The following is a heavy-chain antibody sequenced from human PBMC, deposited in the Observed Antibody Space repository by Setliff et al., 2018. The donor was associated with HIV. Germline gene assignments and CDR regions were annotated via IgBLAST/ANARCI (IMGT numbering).Heavy chain of an antibody. CDR2: IYTSGST. CDR3: ARTLRAAAMGYFDY. D-gene: IGHD5-18*01. J-gene: IGHJ4*02. CDR1: GDSVTSDSYY. V-gene: IGHV4-61*02. Sequence: PSETLSLTCTVSGDSVTSDSYYWSWIRQPAGKTLEWIGRIYTSGSTNYNPSLKSRVTISVDTSKNQFSLKLTSVTAADTAVYYCARTLRAAAMGYFDYWGQGTLVTVSS.